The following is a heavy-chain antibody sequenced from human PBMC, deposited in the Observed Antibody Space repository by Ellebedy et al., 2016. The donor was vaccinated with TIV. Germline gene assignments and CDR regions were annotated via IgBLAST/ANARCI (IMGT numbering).Heavy chain of an antibody. Sequence: SETLSLXXTVSGGSVSRYFWSWIRQPAGKGLEWIGRIFTSGSFNYNPSLMSRVTMSVVTSKNQISLRLNSVTTADTAVYYCARVHCSITTCYYYYMDVWGKGTTVTVSS. CDR3: ARVHCSITTCYYYYMDV. D-gene: IGHD1-1*01. J-gene: IGHJ6*03. CDR1: GGSVSRYF. CDR2: IFTSGSF. V-gene: IGHV4-4*07.